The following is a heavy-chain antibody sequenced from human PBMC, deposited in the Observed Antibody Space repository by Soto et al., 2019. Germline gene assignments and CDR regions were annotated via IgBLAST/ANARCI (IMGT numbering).Heavy chain of an antibody. D-gene: IGHD3-10*01. CDR3: ARHAFGSGFYYGMGV. CDR2: IYYSGST. Sequence: SETLSLTCTVSGDSISSGGYYWSWIRQHPGKGLEWIGYIYYSGSTYYSPSLKSRISISVDTSKNQFSLKLSSVTAADTAVYYCARHAFGSGFYYGMGVWGQGTTVTVS. J-gene: IGHJ6*02. CDR1: GDSISSGGYY. V-gene: IGHV4-31*03.